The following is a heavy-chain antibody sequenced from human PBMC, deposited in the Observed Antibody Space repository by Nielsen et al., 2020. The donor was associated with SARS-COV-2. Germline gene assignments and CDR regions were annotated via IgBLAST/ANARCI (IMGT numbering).Heavy chain of an antibody. D-gene: IGHD4-17*01. CDR1: GFTFSNAW. V-gene: IGHV3-15*01. CDR3: TTDFSVLQGDYVYFQH. Sequence: GESLKISCAASGFTFSNAWMSWVRQAPGKGLEWVGRIKSKTDGGTTDYAAPVKGRFTISRDDSKNTLYLQMNSLKTEDTAVYYCTTDFSVLQGDYVYFQHWGQGTLVTVSS. J-gene: IGHJ1*01. CDR2: IKSKTDGGTT.